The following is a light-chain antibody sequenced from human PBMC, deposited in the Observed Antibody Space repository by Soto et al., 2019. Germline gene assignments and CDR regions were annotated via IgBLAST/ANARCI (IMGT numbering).Light chain of an antibody. CDR3: MQALQTPYT. CDR2: LGS. J-gene: IGKJ2*01. V-gene: IGKV2-28*01. CDR1: QSLLHSNGYNY. Sequence: DIVRAQSPLSLPVTPGEPASISCSSSQSLLHSNGYNYLDWYLQKPGQSPQLLISLGSNRASGVPDRFSGSGSGTDFTLKISRVEAEDVGVYYCMQALQTPYTFGQGTKLEIK.